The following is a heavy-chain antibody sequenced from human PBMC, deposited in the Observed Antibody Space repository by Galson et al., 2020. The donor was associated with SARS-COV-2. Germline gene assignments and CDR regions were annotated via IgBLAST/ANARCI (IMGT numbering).Heavy chain of an antibody. CDR1: GDSVSSNSAP. J-gene: IGHJ3*02. CDR2: TYYRSQWST. D-gene: IGHD6-13*01. Sequence: SQTLSLTCSISGDSVSSNSAPWNWSRQSPSRGLEWLGRTYYRSQWSTDYAVSVKSRITINPDTSKNQFSLQLNSVTPEDTAIYYCAGRVAGAGSLHIWGQGTMVIVSS. V-gene: IGHV6-1*01. CDR3: AGRVAGAGSLHI.